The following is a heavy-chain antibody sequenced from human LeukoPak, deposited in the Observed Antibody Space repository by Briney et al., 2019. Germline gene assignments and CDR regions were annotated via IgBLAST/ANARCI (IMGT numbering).Heavy chain of an antibody. Sequence: PSETLSLTCAVSGSSISSGYYWGWIRQPPGKGLEWIGSIYHSGSTYYNPSLKSRVTISVDTSKNQFSLKLSSVTAADTAVYYCARPASSSGWYGAGSYFDYWGQGTLVTVSS. CDR1: GSSISSGYY. J-gene: IGHJ4*02. V-gene: IGHV4-38-2*01. D-gene: IGHD6-19*01. CDR3: ARPASSSGWYGAGSYFDY. CDR2: IYHSGST.